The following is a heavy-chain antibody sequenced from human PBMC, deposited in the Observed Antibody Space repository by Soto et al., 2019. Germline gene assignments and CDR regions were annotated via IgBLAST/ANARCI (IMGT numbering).Heavy chain of an antibody. CDR1: GFIFRNYA. J-gene: IGHJ1*01. Sequence: QVQLVESGGGGVQPGRSLRLSCAASGFIFRNYAMHWVRQAPGKGLEWVALISYDGLKNYYADSVKGRITISRDNSNNTLYLHMSSLRAEDTAVYYCARDKTGNGSYLRYWGQGTLVTVSS. CDR3: ARDKTGNGSYLRY. CDR2: ISYDGLKN. D-gene: IGHD1-26*01. V-gene: IGHV3-30-3*01.